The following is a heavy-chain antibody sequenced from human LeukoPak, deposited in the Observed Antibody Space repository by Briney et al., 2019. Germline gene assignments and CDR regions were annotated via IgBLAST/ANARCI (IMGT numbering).Heavy chain of an antibody. J-gene: IGHJ4*02. D-gene: IGHD5-24*01. V-gene: IGHV3-23*01. CDR1: GFTLSSYG. CDR2: ISGGSDTT. Sequence: PGGSLRLSCEASGFTLSSYGITWVRQAPGKGLEWVSGISGGSDTTHYAASVKGRFTISRDNSKNTLYLQMNSLRAEDTAVYYCARWDGYGDYWGQGTLVTVSS. CDR3: ARWDGYGDY.